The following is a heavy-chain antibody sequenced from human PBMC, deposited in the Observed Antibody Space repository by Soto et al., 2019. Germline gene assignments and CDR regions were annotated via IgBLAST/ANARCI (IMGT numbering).Heavy chain of an antibody. D-gene: IGHD6-19*01. Sequence: QVQLVESGGGVVQPGRSLRLSCAASGFTFSSYGMHWVRQAPGKGLEWVAVIWYDGSNKYYADSVKGRFTISRDNSKNTLYLQLTSLRAEDTAVYYCAREAPIAVAGYFDYWGQGTLVTVSS. CDR1: GFTFSSYG. CDR3: AREAPIAVAGYFDY. J-gene: IGHJ4*02. V-gene: IGHV3-33*01. CDR2: IWYDGSNK.